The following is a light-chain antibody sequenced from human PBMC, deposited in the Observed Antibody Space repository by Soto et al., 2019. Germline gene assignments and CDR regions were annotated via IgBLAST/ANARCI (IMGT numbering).Light chain of an antibody. CDR1: SSDVGGYNS. V-gene: IGLV2-8*01. CDR2: DGS. Sequence: QSVLTQPPSASGSPGQSVTISCTGTSSDVGGYNSVSWFQQHPGKAPKLMIYDGSKRPSGVPDRFSGSKSGNTASLTVSALQAEDEADYYCSSYAGSTLYVFGTGTKLTVL. CDR3: SSYAGSTLYV. J-gene: IGLJ1*01.